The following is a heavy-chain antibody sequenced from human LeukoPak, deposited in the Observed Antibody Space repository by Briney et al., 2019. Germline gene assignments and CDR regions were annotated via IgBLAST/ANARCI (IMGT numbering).Heavy chain of an antibody. Sequence: PGGSLRLSCAASGLTFSSYAMTWVRQAPGKGLEWVSAISGSGGSTHYADSVKGRFTISRDNSKNTLYLQMNSLRAEDTAVYYCAKEYGSGSYYYDYWGQGTLVTVSS. D-gene: IGHD3-10*01. CDR1: GLTFSSYA. CDR3: AKEYGSGSYYYDY. V-gene: IGHV3-23*01. J-gene: IGHJ4*02. CDR2: ISGSGGST.